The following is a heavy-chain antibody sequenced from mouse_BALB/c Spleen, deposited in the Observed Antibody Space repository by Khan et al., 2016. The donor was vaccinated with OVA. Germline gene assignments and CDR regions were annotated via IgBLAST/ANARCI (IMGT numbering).Heavy chain of an antibody. D-gene: IGHD2-10*01. Sequence: QVQLQQSGTELMKPGASVKISCKATGYTFSSYWIEWVKQRPGHGLEWIGEILPGSDSTNYNEKFKGKATFTADASSNTAYMQPSSLTSEDSAVXYCARRPTYPFDLWGQGTTLTVSS. CDR2: ILPGSDST. J-gene: IGHJ2*01. V-gene: IGHV1-9*01. CDR3: ARRPTYPFDL. CDR1: GYTFSSYW.